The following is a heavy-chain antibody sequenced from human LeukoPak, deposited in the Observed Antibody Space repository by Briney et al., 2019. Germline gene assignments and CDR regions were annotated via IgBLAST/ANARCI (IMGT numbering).Heavy chain of an antibody. D-gene: IGHD2-2*01. CDR1: GFTFTSYS. Sequence: GGSLRPSCAASGFTFTSYSMSWVRQAPGKGLEWLSIINVGGGTTYYADSVKGRFTISRDNSKNTLYLQMNSLRAEDTAVYYCAKDLDIVVVPAANDYWGQGTLVTVSS. CDR3: AKDLDIVVVPAANDY. J-gene: IGHJ4*02. V-gene: IGHV3-23*01. CDR2: INVGGGTT.